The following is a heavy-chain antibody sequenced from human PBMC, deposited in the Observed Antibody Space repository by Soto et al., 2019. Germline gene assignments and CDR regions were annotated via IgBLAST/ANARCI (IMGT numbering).Heavy chain of an antibody. Sequence: TLSLTCTVSGGSISSGGYYWSWIRQHPGKGLEWIGYIYYSGSTYYNPSLKSRVTISVDTSKNQFSLKLSSVTAADTAVYYCARGADYYDSSGYPRVTRDWFDPWGQGTLVTVSS. CDR1: GGSISSGGYY. V-gene: IGHV4-31*03. CDR2: IYYSGST. D-gene: IGHD3-22*01. CDR3: ARGADYYDSSGYPRVTRDWFDP. J-gene: IGHJ5*02.